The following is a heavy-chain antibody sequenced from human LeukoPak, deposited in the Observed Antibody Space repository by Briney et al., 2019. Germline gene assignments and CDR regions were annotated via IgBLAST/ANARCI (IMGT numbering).Heavy chain of an antibody. J-gene: IGHJ6*02. CDR3: ARYYDSYYYYYGMDV. Sequence: ASVKVSCKASGYTFTSYDINWVRQATGQGLEWMGWMNPNSGNTGYAQKFQGRVTMTRNTSISTAYMELSSLRSEDTAVYYCARYYDSYYYYYGMDVWGQGTTVTVSS. D-gene: IGHD3-3*01. CDR2: MNPNSGNT. CDR1: GYTFTSYD. V-gene: IGHV1-8*01.